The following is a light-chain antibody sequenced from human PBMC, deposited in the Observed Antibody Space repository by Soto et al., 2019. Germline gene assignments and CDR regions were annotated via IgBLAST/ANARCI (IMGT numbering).Light chain of an antibody. Sequence: DIQMTHSPSTLSASVGERVTITCRASQSISNWLAWYHQKPGTAPKVLIYHASNLQSGVPSRFSGSGSGTDFTLTISSLQPEDFATYYCQQLNSYPLTFGQGTRLEIK. CDR2: HAS. V-gene: IGKV1-5*01. CDR3: QQLNSYPLT. CDR1: QSISNW. J-gene: IGKJ5*01.